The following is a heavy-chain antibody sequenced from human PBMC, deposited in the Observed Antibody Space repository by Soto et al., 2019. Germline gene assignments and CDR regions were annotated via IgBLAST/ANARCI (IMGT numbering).Heavy chain of an antibody. CDR2: INPSGGST. D-gene: IGHD3-22*01. CDR3: ARAGVYDSSGYDYDE. V-gene: IGHV1-46*01. J-gene: IGHJ4*02. Sequence: EASVKLACKASGYTFTSYYMHWVRQAPGQGLEWMGIINPSGGSTSYAQKFQGRVTMTRDTSTSTVYMELGSLRSEDTAVYYCARAGVYDSSGYDYDEWGQGPLGTVSP. CDR1: GYTFTSYY.